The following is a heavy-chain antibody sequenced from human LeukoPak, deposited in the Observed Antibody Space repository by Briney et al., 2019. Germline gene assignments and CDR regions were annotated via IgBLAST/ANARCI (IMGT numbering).Heavy chain of an antibody. CDR3: ARERYYDVHAFDI. D-gene: IGHD3-22*01. J-gene: IGHJ3*02. CDR1: GGSISSSSYY. V-gene: IGHV4-39*07. CDR2: IYYSGST. Sequence: SETLSLTCTVSGGSISSSSYYWGWIRQPPGKGLEWIGSIYYSGSTYYNPSLKSRVTISVDTSKNQFSLKLSSVTAADTAVYYCARERYYDVHAFDIWGQGTMVTVSS.